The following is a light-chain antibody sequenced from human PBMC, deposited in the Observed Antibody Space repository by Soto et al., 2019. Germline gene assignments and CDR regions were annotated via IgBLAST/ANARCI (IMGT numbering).Light chain of an antibody. V-gene: IGKV2-28*01. CDR2: LGS. CDR1: QSLLQSNGYKY. CDR3: MQALQTPIT. Sequence: DIVMTQSPLSLSVTPGESASISCRASQSLLQSNGYKYLDWYLQRPGQSPQLRIYLGSNRARGVPDRFSGSGIGTDLTLKISSVEADDVGVYYCMQALQTPITFGQGTRLE. J-gene: IGKJ5*01.